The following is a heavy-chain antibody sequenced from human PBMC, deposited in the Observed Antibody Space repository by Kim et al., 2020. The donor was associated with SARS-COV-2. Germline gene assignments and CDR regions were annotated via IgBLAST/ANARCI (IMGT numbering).Heavy chain of an antibody. J-gene: IGHJ5*01. CDR3: ASGGLRGSLAYLSHDS. CDR2: INGTGSTI. V-gene: IGHV3-11*01. D-gene: IGHD2-15*01. CDR1: GFTFSGYW. Sequence: GGSLRLSCAASGFTFSGYWMRWVRQAPGKGLEWVSQINGTGSTIGYADSVKGRFTISSDNAKNTLYLQMDSLRAEDTAVYYCASGGLRGSLAYLSHDS.